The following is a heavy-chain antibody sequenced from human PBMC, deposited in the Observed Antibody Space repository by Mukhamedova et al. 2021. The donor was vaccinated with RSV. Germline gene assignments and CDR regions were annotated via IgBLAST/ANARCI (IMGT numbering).Heavy chain of an antibody. CDR3: ARGVSTFARMED. D-gene: IGHD5/OR15-5a*01. Sequence: VHGRFTISRDNAKNSLYLQMDSLTVEDTAVYYCARGVSTFARMEDWGQGTRV. J-gene: IGHJ4*02. V-gene: IGHV3-21*01.